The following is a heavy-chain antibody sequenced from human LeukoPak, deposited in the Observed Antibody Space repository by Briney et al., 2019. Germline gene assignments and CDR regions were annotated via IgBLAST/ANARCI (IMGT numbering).Heavy chain of an antibody. D-gene: IGHD4-17*01. CDR2: IRYDGTNK. CDR1: GFTFSSHG. V-gene: IGHV3-30*02. J-gene: IGHJ4*02. Sequence: GGSLRLSCAASGFTFSSHGMHWVRQAPGKGLEWVAFIRYDGTNKYYADSAKGRFTISRDNSQNTLYLQMNSLRAEDTAVYYCARDYADYVGYFFFDYWGQGTLVTVSS. CDR3: ARDYADYVGYFFFDY.